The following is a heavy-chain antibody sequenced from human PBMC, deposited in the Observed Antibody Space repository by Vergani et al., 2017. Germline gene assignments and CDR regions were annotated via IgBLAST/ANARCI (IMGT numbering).Heavy chain of an antibody. CDR1: GFTFSSYS. V-gene: IGHV3-48*01. Sequence: EVQLVESGGGLVQPGGSLRLSCAASGFTFSSYSMNWVRQAPGKGLEWVSYISSSSSTIYYADSVKGRFTISRDNDKNSLYLQMNSLRAEDTAVYYCARDRAIVVDPGGVWFDPWGQGTLVTVSS. CDR2: ISSSSSTI. CDR3: ARDRAIVVDPGGVWFDP. D-gene: IGHD2-2*01. J-gene: IGHJ5*02.